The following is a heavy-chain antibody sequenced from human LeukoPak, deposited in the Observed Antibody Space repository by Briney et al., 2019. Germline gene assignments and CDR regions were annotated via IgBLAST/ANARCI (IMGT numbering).Heavy chain of an antibody. D-gene: IGHD3-10*01. CDR1: GFTFSNYW. CDR2: IKEDGSRI. Sequence: PGGSLRLSCAGTGFTFSNYWMNWVRQAPGKGLEWVANIKEDGSRINYVDSVKGRFTISRDNAKNSVYLQMDNLRAEDTAVYYCASPPYGSGSYGNTWGQGTLVTVSS. V-gene: IGHV3-7*01. CDR3: ASPPYGSGSYGNT. J-gene: IGHJ5*02.